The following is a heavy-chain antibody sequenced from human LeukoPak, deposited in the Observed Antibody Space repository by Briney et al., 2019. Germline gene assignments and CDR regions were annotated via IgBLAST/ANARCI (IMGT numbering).Heavy chain of an antibody. CDR2: IYHTGST. Sequence: PSETLSLTCTVSGGSISSDGYYWSWIRQPPGKGLEWIGFIYHTGSTSYNSSLKSRVAISVDRSKSQFSLKLNSVTPADTAVYYCAISEMAVRPTWDYYFDYWGQGTLVTVPS. CDR3: AISEMAVRPTWDYYFDY. CDR1: GGSISSDGYY. D-gene: IGHD6-6*01. J-gene: IGHJ4*02. V-gene: IGHV4-30-2*01.